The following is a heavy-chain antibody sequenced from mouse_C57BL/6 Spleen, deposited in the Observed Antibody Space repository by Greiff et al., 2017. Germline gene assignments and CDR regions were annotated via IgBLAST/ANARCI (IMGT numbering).Heavy chain of an antibody. CDR2: IHPNSGST. CDR3: AIIHYCNDYAMDY. D-gene: IGHD2-1*01. Sequence: QVQLQQPGAELVKPGASVKLSCKASGYTFTSYWMHWVKQRPGQGLEWIGMIHPNSGSTNYNEKFKSKATLTVDKSSSTAYMQLSSLTSEDSAVYYCAIIHYCNDYAMDYWGQGTPVTVSA. J-gene: IGHJ4*01. CDR1: GYTFTSYW. V-gene: IGHV1-64*01.